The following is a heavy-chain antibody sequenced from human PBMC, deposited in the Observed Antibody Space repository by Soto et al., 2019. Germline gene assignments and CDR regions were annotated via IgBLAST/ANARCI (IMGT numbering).Heavy chain of an antibody. CDR3: AGLYNYDSSGYYDY. D-gene: IGHD3-22*01. Sequence: ASVKGSCKASGNSFTTYYMHWVRQAPGQGLEWMGIINPSGGRTTYAQKFQGRVTMTRDTSTSTFHMELSSLTSEDTAVYYCAGLYNYDSSGYYDYWGPGTLVTVYS. J-gene: IGHJ4*02. CDR2: INPSGGRT. V-gene: IGHV1-46*01. CDR1: GNSFTTYY.